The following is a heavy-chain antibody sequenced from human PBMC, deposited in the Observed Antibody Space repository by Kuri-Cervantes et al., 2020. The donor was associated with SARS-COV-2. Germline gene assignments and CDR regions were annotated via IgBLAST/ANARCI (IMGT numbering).Heavy chain of an antibody. J-gene: IGHJ3*02. V-gene: IGHV4-39*01. D-gene: IGHD5-24*01. CDR1: GAAISSGSYY. CDR3: ARPKSNSRYGIGAFDI. CDR2: IYYSGST. Sequence: SETLSLTCTVSGAAISSGSYYWGWIRQPPGKGLEWIGSIYYSGSTYYNPSLKSRVTISVDTSKNQFSLKLSSVTAADTAVYYCARPKSNSRYGIGAFDIWGQGTMVTVSS.